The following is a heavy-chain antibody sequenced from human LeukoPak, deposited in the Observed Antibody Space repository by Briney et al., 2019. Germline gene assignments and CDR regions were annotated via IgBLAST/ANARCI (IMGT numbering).Heavy chain of an antibody. CDR2: ISSSGSTI. D-gene: IGHD3-3*01. Sequence: PGGSLRLSCAASGFTFSDYYMSWIRQAPGKGLEWVSYISSSGSTIYYADSVKGRFTISRDNAKNSLYLQMNSLRAEDTAVYYCARDARRTYYDFWSGYYTGWFDPWGQGTLVTVSS. CDR1: GFTFSDYY. CDR3: ARDARRTYYDFWSGYYTGWFDP. J-gene: IGHJ5*02. V-gene: IGHV3-11*04.